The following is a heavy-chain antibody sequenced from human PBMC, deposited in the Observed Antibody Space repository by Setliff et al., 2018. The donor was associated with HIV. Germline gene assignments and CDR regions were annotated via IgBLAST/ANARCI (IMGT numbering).Heavy chain of an antibody. CDR2: LYYSGEI. CDR3: ARRDDWLLYFDY. CDR1: GGSVNSRNYF. Sequence: SETLSLTCTVSGGSVNSRNYFWGWIRQPPGKGLEWIGTLYYSGEIRYNPSLKSRVTISVDTSKNQFSLNLNSVTAADTAVYYCARRDDWLLYFDYWGQGTLVTVSS. J-gene: IGHJ4*02. V-gene: IGHV4-39*01. D-gene: IGHD3-9*01.